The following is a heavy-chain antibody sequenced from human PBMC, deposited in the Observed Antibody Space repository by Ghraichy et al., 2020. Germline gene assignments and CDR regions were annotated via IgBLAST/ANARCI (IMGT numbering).Heavy chain of an antibody. D-gene: IGHD5-24*01. V-gene: IGHV1-18*01. CDR1: GYTFTSSG. J-gene: IGHJ4*02. Sequence: ASVKVSCKASGYTFTSSGITWVRQAPGQGLEWMGWISAYNSDTNYAQKFQDRVIMTTDTSTSTAYMELRSLTSDDTAVYYCARARWLQLGGDYWGQGTLVTVSS. CDR2: ISAYNSDT. CDR3: ARARWLQLGGDY.